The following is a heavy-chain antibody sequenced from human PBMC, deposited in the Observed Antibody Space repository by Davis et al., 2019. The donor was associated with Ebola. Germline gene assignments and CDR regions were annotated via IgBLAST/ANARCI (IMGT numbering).Heavy chain of an antibody. CDR3: ARGHRIAAAGTYYYYGMDV. CDR1: GGSISNYY. D-gene: IGHD6-13*01. Sequence: PSETLSLTCTVSGGSISNYYWSWIRQPPGKGLEWIGYIYYSGSTNYNPSLKSRVTISVDTSKNQFSLKLSSVTAADTAVYYCARGHRIAAAGTYYYYGMDVWGQGTTVTVSS. V-gene: IGHV4-59*01. J-gene: IGHJ6*02. CDR2: IYYSGST.